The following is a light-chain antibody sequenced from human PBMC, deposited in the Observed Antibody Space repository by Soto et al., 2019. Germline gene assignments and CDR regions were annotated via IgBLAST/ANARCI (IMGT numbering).Light chain of an antibody. Sequence: EILMTPSPGTLSMYPRKIATLSCRASQSLNARYLAWYQVKPGQAPRLLFYGASSRATGIPDRFIGSGSGTDFTLTITGLEPEDFAVYYCQQFHISRTFGQGTKVDIK. CDR3: QQFHISRT. J-gene: IGKJ1*01. CDR2: GAS. V-gene: IGKV3-20*01. CDR1: QSLNARY.